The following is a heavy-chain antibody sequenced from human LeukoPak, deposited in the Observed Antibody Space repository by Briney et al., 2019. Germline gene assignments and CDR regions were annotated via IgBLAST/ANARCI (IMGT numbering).Heavy chain of an antibody. CDR1: GFTVSSNY. CDR3: ARGVVVIATSGNDY. Sequence: PGGSLRLSCAVSGFTVSSNYMSWVRQAPGEGLVWLSGITPDGSGTRYVDSVKGRFTISRDNAKNTLYLQMNSLRTEDTAVYYCARGVVVIATSGNDYWGQGTLVTVSS. CDR2: ITPDGSGT. D-gene: IGHD3-16*02. J-gene: IGHJ4*02. V-gene: IGHV3-74*01.